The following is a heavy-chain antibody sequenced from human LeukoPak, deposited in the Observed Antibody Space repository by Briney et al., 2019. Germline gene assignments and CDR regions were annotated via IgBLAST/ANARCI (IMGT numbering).Heavy chain of an antibody. V-gene: IGHV3-73*01. Sequence: GGSLRLSCAASGFTFSGSAMHWVRQASGKGLEWVGRIRSKANSYATAYAASVKGRFTISRDDSKNTAYLQMNSLKTEDTAVYYRTRRYLQFGFDPWGQGTLVTVSS. D-gene: IGHD4-11*01. CDR2: IRSKANSYAT. J-gene: IGHJ5*02. CDR3: TRRYLQFGFDP. CDR1: GFTFSGSA.